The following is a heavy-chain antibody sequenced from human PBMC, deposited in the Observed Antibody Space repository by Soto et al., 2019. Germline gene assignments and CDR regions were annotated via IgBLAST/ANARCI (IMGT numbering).Heavy chain of an antibody. V-gene: IGHV3-7*01. J-gene: IGHJ4*02. CDR3: ARDWGYCSGGTCYTVLDY. Sequence: EVQLVESGGGLVEPGGSLRLSCAASGFTFSTYWMNWVRQAPGKGLEWVANIKQVGSEKYYVDSVKGRFTISRDNAKSSLYLQMNSLRAGDTAVYYCARDWGYCSGGTCYTVLDYWGQGTLVTVSS. CDR2: IKQVGSEK. D-gene: IGHD2-15*01. CDR1: GFTFSTYW.